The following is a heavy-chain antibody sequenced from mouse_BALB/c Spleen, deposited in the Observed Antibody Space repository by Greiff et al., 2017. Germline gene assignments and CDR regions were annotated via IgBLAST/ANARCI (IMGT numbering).Heavy chain of an antibody. CDR2: ISSGSSTI. CDR1: GFTFSSFG. Sequence: EVHLVESGGGLVQPGGSRKLSCAASGFTFSSFGMHWVRQAPEKGLEWVAYISSGSSTIYYADTVKGRFTISRDNPKNTLFLQMTSLRSEDTAMYYCARDYYGSSYPAWFAYWGQGTLVTVSA. CDR3: ARDYYGSSYPAWFAY. V-gene: IGHV5-17*02. D-gene: IGHD1-1*01. J-gene: IGHJ3*01.